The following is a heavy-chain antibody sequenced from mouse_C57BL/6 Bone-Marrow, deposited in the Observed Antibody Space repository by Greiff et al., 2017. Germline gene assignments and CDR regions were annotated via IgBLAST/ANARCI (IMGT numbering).Heavy chain of an antibody. CDR3: TTGEYDGFAY. D-gene: IGHD2-14*01. J-gene: IGHJ3*01. CDR2: IDPENGDT. CDR1: GFNIKDDY. V-gene: IGHV14-4*01. Sequence: VHVKQSGAELVRPGASVKLSCTASGFNIKDDYMHWVKQRPEQGLEWIGWIDPENGDTEYASKFQGKATITADTSSNTAYLQLSSLTSEDTAVYYCTTGEYDGFAYWGQGTLVTVSA.